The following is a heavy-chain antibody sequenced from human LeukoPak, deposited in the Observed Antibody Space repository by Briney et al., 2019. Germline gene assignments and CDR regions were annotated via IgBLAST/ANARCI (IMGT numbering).Heavy chain of an antibody. Sequence: ASVKVSCKASGGTFSSYAISWGRQAPGQGLEWMGGIIPIFGTANYAQKFQGRVTITADESTSTAYMELSSLRSEDTAVYYCARVSPRHPYGMDVWGQGTTVTVSS. J-gene: IGHJ6*02. CDR1: GGTFSSYA. CDR3: ARVSPRHPYGMDV. V-gene: IGHV1-69*01. CDR2: IIPIFGTA.